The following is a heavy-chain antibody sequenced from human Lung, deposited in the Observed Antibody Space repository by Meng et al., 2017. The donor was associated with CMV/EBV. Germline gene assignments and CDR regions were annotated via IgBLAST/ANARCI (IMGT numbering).Heavy chain of an antibody. V-gene: IGHV1-2*06. J-gene: IGHJ4*02. CDR1: GYTFTGYY. CDR3: VRANLGSADY. CDR2: ITPSSGGT. Sequence: VELVQAWAEVKKPGASVKVSCKASGYTFTGYYMHWLRQAPGQGLEWVGRITPSSGGTTYAQKFQGRVTMTRDTSISTAYMELSSLRSDDAAIYYCVRANLGSADYWGQGTLVTVSS. D-gene: IGHD7-27*01.